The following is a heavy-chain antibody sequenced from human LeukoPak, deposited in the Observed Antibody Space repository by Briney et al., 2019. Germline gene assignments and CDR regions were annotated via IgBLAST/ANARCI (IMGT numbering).Heavy chain of an antibody. Sequence: ASVKVSCKASGYTFTGYYMHWVRQAPGHGLEWMGWINPNSGGTNYAQKFQGRVTMTRDTSISTAYMELSRLRSDDTAVYYCARDGRSGYYSHFDYWGQGTLVTVSS. J-gene: IGHJ4*02. CDR3: ARDGRSGYYSHFDY. V-gene: IGHV1-2*02. CDR1: GYTFTGYY. CDR2: INPNSGGT. D-gene: IGHD3-22*01.